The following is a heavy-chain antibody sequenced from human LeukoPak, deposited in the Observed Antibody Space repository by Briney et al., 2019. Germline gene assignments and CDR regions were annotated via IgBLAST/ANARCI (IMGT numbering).Heavy chain of an antibody. CDR2: IRDDGSDR. V-gene: IGHV3-30*02. D-gene: IGHD6-13*01. CDR3: AKDKSRSWAWDY. Sequence: GGSLRLSCAASGFTFSHYGMHWVRQAPGKGLEWVTFIRDDGSDRYYADSVKGRFTISRDNSKNTLFLQMNSLRPEDTAVYYCAKDKSRSWAWDYWGQGTLVTVSS. J-gene: IGHJ4*02. CDR1: GFTFSHYG.